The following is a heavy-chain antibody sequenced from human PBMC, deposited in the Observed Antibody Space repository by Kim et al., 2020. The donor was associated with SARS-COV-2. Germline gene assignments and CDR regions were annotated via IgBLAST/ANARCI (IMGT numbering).Heavy chain of an antibody. J-gene: IGHJ4*02. CDR3: VKDRGISSSWYLYFDY. Sequence: GGSLRLSCSASGFTFSSYAMHWVRQAPGKGLEYVSAISSNGGSTYYADSVKGRFTISRDNSKNTLYLQMSSLRAEDTAVYYCVKDRGISSSWYLYFDYWGQGTLVTVSS. V-gene: IGHV3-64D*06. CDR1: GFTFSSYA. CDR2: ISSNGGST. D-gene: IGHD6-13*01.